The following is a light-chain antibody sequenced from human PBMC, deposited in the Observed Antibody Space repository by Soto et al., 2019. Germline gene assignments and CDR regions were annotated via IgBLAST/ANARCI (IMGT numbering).Light chain of an antibody. CDR3: NSYTSGSTYV. J-gene: IGLJ1*01. V-gene: IGLV2-14*02. Sequence: QSALTQPASVSGSPGQSITISCTGTSSEVGSYNLVSWYQQHPGKAPKLMIYDVSKRPSGVSNRFSGSKSGNTASLTISGLHAEAEADYYCNSYTSGSTYVFGTGTKVTVL. CDR1: SSEVGSYNL. CDR2: DVS.